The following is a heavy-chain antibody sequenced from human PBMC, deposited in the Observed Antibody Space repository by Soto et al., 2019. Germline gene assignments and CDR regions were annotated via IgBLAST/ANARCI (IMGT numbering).Heavy chain of an antibody. J-gene: IGHJ5*02. D-gene: IGHD3-10*01. CDR3: ARGSTIVRGAPSWFDP. CDR1: GGTFSRYT. CDR2: IIPIAAIA. V-gene: IGHV1-69*02. Sequence: QVQLVQSGAEVKKPGSSVKVSCKASGGTFSRYTINWVRQAPGQGLEWMGRIIPIAAIANYTQKFQGRVTITVDKSSTTAYMELSSLRSVDTAVYYCARGSTIVRGAPSWFDPWGQGTLVTVSS.